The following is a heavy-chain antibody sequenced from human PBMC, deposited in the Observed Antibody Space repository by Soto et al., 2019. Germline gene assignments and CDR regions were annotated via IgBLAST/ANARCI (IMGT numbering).Heavy chain of an antibody. Sequence: GSLGLSCAASGLLFSNYKNHWVRQAPVEGLVWVSRISTDGSITDYADSVKGRFTVSRDNAKNTLYLQMNSLRVDDTAVYYCTTDSYFTLKLVRFDYWGLGTLVTVSS. CDR1: GLLFSNYK. V-gene: IGHV3-74*01. J-gene: IGHJ4*01. CDR2: ISTDGSIT. CDR3: TTDSYFTLKLVRFDY. D-gene: IGHD3-22*01.